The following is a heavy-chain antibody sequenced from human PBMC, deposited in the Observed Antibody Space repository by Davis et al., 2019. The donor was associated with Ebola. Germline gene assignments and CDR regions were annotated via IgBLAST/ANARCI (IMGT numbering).Heavy chain of an antibody. CDR1: GGSFSGYF. CDR2: ISPGGIT. Sequence: MPSETLSLTCAVYGGSFSGYFWSWIRQPPGQGLEWIGEISPGGITNYNPSLKSRVTLSMDTSKNQFSLKLSSVTAADTAVYYCAREASNPGDYYFHGMDVWGQGTTVTVS. D-gene: IGHD2-8*02. V-gene: IGHV4-34*01. J-gene: IGHJ6*02. CDR3: AREASNPGDYYFHGMDV.